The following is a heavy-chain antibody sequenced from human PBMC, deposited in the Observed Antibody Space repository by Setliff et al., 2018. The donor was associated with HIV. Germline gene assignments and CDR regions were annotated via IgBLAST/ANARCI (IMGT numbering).Heavy chain of an antibody. CDR3: VRHTRDTSLAHYYYYIDV. D-gene: IGHD5-18*01. CDR1: GSTISSSNYY. J-gene: IGHJ6*03. CDR2: IHYTGGT. Sequence: SETLSLTCSVSGSTISSSNYYWGWIRQPPGKGLEWIGSIHYTGGTHYNPSFKSRASFSLDTSKNQFSLNVNSVTAPDTAVYYCVRHTRDTSLAHYYYYIDVWGKGTTVTVSS. V-gene: IGHV4-39*01.